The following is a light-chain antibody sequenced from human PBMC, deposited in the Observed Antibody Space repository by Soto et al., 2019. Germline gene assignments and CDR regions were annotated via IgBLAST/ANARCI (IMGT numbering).Light chain of an antibody. Sequence: QSALTQPASVSGSPGQSITISCTGTSSDVGSYNFVSWYQQNPGKAPKIMIYEGSKRPSGVSNRFSGSQSGNTASLTISGLQAEDEADYYCSSYGGSSTLHEVVFSGGTKVTVL. J-gene: IGLJ2*01. CDR2: EGS. CDR3: SSYGGSSTLHEVV. V-gene: IGLV2-23*01. CDR1: SSDVGSYNF.